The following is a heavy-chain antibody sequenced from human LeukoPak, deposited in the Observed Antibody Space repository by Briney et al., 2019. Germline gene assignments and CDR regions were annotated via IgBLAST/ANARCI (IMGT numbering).Heavy chain of an antibody. V-gene: IGHV3-43*02. J-gene: IGHJ3*02. CDR1: GFTFDDYA. D-gene: IGHD4-17*01. Sequence: GGSLGLSCAASGFTFDDYAMHWVRQAPGKGLEWVSLISGDGGSTYYADSVKGRFTISRDNSKNSLYLQMNSLRTEDTALYYCAIPATVTTPYDAFDIWGQGTMVTVSS. CDR2: ISGDGGST. CDR3: AIPATVTTPYDAFDI.